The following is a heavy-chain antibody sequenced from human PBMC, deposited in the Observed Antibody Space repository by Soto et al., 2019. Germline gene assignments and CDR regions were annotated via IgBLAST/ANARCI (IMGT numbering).Heavy chain of an antibody. Sequence: QVQLVQSGAEVKKPGSSVKVSCKASGGTFSSYTISWVRQAPGQGLEWMGRIIPILGIANYAQKFQGRVTITADKSTSTAYMELSSLRSEDTAVYYCAGEAGPYYDILTGYAHWGQGTLVTVSS. J-gene: IGHJ4*02. CDR2: IIPILGIA. D-gene: IGHD3-9*01. CDR1: GGTFSSYT. CDR3: AGEAGPYYDILTGYAH. V-gene: IGHV1-69*08.